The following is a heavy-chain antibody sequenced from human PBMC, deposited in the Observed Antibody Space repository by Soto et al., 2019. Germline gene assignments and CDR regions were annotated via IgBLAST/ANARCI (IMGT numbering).Heavy chain of an antibody. CDR1: GGSYSGYF. V-gene: IGHV4-34*01. Sequence: TETLSLTCAVYGGSYSGYFWSWIRQPPGKGLEWIGEINHSGSTHYNPSLKSRVTISVDTSKNQFALKLSSVTAADTAVYYCARGGVVVPAANYNGMAVRGQGTTVTVSS. CDR3: ARGGVVVPAANYNGMAV. D-gene: IGHD2-2*01. CDR2: INHSGST. J-gene: IGHJ6*02.